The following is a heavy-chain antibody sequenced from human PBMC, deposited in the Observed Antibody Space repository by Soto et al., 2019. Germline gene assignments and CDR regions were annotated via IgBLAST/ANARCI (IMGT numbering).Heavy chain of an antibody. D-gene: IGHD3-10*01. Sequence: GGSLRLSCVASGFTVSQNYMSWVRQVPGKGLEWVSFIYNGGSTYYSDSVKGRFTVSRDSSKNTLYLQINSLTAEDTALYYCAKSIYGSGTFYTEGYFDYWGQGT. CDR1: GFTVSQNY. V-gene: IGHV3-66*01. CDR3: AKSIYGSGTFYTEGYFDY. CDR2: IYNGGST. J-gene: IGHJ4*02.